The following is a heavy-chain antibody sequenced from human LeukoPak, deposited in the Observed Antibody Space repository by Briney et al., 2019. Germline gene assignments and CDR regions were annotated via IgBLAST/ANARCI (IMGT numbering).Heavy chain of an antibody. CDR1: GFTFSNYW. J-gene: IGHJ4*02. V-gene: IGHV3-74*01. Sequence: GGSLRLSCEASGFTFSNYWMHWVRQDPGKGLVWVSFINPDGSTTNYADSVKGRFTISRDNAKNALYLQMNSLRAEGTAVYYCAKDLHYGSADYWGQGTLVTVSS. CDR2: INPDGSTT. CDR3: AKDLHYGSADY. D-gene: IGHD3-10*01.